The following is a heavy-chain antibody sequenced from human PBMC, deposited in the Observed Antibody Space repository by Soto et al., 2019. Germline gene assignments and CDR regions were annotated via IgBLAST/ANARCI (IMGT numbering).Heavy chain of an antibody. CDR2: ISAYNGNT. Sequence: QVQLVQSGADVKKPGASGKVSCKASGYTFTSYGISWVRQAPGQGLEWMGWISAYNGNTNNAPKLQGRVTMTTDATTSTVYMERRSLRSDDTAMYCCPRDRGTGSDCWGQGTLVTVSS. V-gene: IGHV1-18*01. D-gene: IGHD3-9*01. J-gene: IGHJ4*02. CDR3: PRDRGTGSDC. CDR1: GYTFTSYG.